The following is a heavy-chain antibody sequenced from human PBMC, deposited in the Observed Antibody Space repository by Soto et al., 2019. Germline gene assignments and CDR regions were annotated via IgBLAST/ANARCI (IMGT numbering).Heavy chain of an antibody. J-gene: IGHJ4*02. CDR3: TRALNNVIIQSGVGY. CDR1: GFTFSSYT. CDR2: ISSDSSYM. Sequence: GGSLRLSCAASGFTFSSYTMSWVRQAPGKGLEWVSSISSDSSYMFYADSVKGRFTISRDNAKNSLYLQMNSLSAEDTAVYYCTRALNNVIIQSGVGYWGQGTLVTVSS. V-gene: IGHV3-21*01. D-gene: IGHD3-3*01.